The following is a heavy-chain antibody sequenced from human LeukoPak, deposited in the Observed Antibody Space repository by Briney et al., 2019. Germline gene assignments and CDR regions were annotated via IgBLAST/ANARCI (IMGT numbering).Heavy chain of an antibody. V-gene: IGHV3-64*01. CDR2: ISSIGGST. D-gene: IGHD2-21*01. J-gene: IGHJ3*01. Sequence: GGSLRLSCAASEFIFSSYAMYWVRQAPGKGLEFVSAISSIGGSTYYANSVKGRFTISRDNSKNTLYLQMGSLRAEDMAVYYCARDKVLGLFDTFDVWGQGTMVTVSS. CDR1: EFIFSSYA. CDR3: ARDKVLGLFDTFDV.